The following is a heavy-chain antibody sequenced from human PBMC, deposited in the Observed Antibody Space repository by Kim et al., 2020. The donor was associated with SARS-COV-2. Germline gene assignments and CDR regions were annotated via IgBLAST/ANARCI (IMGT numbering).Heavy chain of an antibody. V-gene: IGHV3-64D*09. Sequence: VKGRFTISRDNSKNTLYLQMSSVRAEDTAVDYCVRYYYDSSGYSTPPFDYWGQGTLVTVSS. J-gene: IGHJ4*02. D-gene: IGHD3-22*01. CDR3: VRYYYDSSGYSTPPFDY.